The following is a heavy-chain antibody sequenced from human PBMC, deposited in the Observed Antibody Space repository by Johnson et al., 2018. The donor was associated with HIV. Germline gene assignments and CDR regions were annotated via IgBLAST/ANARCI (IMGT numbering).Heavy chain of an antibody. V-gene: IGHV3-NL1*01. CDR1: GFTFSSYG. J-gene: IGHJ3*02. CDR3: AKYRQQLVRSAFDI. Sequence: QVQLVESGGGVVQPGGSLRLSCAASGFTFSSYGMHWVRQAPGKGLEWVSGINWHGGSTGYADSVKGGFTISRDNAKNSLYLQMNSLRAEETAVYYCAKYRQQLVRSAFDIWGQGTMVTVSS. CDR2: INWHGGST. D-gene: IGHD6-13*01.